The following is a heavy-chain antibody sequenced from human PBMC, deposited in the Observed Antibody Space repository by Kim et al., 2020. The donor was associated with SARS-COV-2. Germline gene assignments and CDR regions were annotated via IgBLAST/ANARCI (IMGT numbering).Heavy chain of an antibody. J-gene: IGHJ4*02. V-gene: IGHV1-46*01. CDR3: ARVGVRGVIIDY. D-gene: IGHD3-10*01. Sequence: SYAQKCQGRVTMTRDTSTSTVYMELSSLGSEDTAVYSCARVGVRGVIIDYWGQRTLVTVSS.